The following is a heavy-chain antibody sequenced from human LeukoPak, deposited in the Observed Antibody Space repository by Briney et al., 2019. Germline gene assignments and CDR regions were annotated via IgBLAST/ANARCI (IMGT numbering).Heavy chain of an antibody. Sequence: GGSLRLSCAASGFIFSSYEMNWVRQAPGKGLEWVSYISSSGSTRYYADSVEGRFNISRDNAKNSLYLQMNSLRAEDTAVYYCARPRGSGIYQHFDYWGQGTLVTVSS. V-gene: IGHV3-48*03. CDR1: GFIFSSYE. CDR2: ISSSGSTR. D-gene: IGHD3-10*01. CDR3: ARPRGSGIYQHFDY. J-gene: IGHJ4*02.